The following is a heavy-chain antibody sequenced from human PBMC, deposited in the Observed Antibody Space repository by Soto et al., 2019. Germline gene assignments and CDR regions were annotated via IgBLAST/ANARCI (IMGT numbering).Heavy chain of an antibody. V-gene: IGHV3-74*01. J-gene: IGHJ4*02. CDR3: ARVGTDYGSGGPYYSDY. D-gene: IGHD3-10*01. Sequence: SMRLSWAASEFTLSIHWMHWVRQVPGKGLVWVSRINGSRTSTSYADSVKGRFTISRDNAKSSVNLQMNSLRVEDTAVYYCARVGTDYGSGGPYYSDYWGQGILVTVSS. CDR2: INGSRTST. CDR1: EFTLSIHW.